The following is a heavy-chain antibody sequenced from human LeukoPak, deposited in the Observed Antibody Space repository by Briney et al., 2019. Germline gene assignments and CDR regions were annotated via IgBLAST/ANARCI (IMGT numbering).Heavy chain of an antibody. D-gene: IGHD3-10*01. V-gene: IGHV3-30*04. J-gene: IGHJ3*02. CDR1: GFTFSSYA. CDR2: ISYDGSNK. Sequence: GGSLRLSCAASGFTFSSYAMHWVRQAPGKGLEWVAVISYDGSNKYYADSVKGRFTISRDNSKNTLYLQMNSLRAEDTAVYYCAGDSSPLNWYYYRAFDIWGQGTMVTVSS. CDR3: AGDSSPLNWYYYRAFDI.